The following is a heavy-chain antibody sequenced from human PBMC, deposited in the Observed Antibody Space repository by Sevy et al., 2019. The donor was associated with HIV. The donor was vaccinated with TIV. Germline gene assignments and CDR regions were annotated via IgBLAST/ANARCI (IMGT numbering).Heavy chain of an antibody. V-gene: IGHV3-7*01. CDR1: GFTFSSYW. J-gene: IGHJ4*02. CDR2: IKQDGSEK. CDR3: ARDYMGYYDYVRGSS. D-gene: IGHD3-16*01. Sequence: GGSLRLSCAASGFTFSSYWMSWVRQAPGKGLEWVANIKQDGSEKYYVDSVKGRFTISRDNAKNSLYLQMNSLRAEDTAVYYCARDYMGYYDYVRGSSWGQGTLVTVSS.